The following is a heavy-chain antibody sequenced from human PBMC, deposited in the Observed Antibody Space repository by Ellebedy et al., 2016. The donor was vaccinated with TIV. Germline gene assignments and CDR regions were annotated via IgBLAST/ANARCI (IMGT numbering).Heavy chain of an antibody. D-gene: IGHD3-16*01. CDR2: ISYDGSNK. CDR1: GFTFSSYA. Sequence: GESLKISXAASGFTFSSYAMHWVRQAPGKGLEWVAVISYDGSNKYYADSVKGRFTISRDNSKNTFYLQMNSLRPEDTAIYYCAISRGSGNSPFGNWGRGTLVTVSS. V-gene: IGHV3-30*04. J-gene: IGHJ4*02. CDR3: AISRGSGNSPFGN.